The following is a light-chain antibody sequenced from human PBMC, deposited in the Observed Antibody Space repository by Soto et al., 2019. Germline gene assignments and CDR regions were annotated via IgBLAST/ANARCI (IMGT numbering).Light chain of an antibody. CDR3: QKYDSAPFT. V-gene: IGKV1-27*01. CDR2: AAS. CDR1: QDVKNY. J-gene: IGKJ3*01. Sequence: DIQMTQSPSSLSASVGDRVTITCRASQDVKNYLAWYQQKPGKVPKLLIYAASTLRSGVPSRFSGSASGTDFTLTISSLQPEDVATYDGQKYDSAPFTFGPGTKVDIK.